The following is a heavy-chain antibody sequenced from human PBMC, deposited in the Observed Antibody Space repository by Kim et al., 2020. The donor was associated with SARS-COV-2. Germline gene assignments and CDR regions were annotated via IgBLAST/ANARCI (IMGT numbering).Heavy chain of an antibody. CDR3: ARGGDILAGYYFYDY. CDR2: IWYDGSNK. Sequence: GGSLRLSCAASGFTFSSYGMHWVRQAPGKGLEWVAGIWYDGSNKYYADSVKGRFSISRDNSKNTLYLQMHSLSAEDTAVDYCARGGDILAGYYFYDYWGQGTLVTVSS. CDR1: GFTFSSYG. J-gene: IGHJ4*02. D-gene: IGHD3-9*01. V-gene: IGHV3-33*08.